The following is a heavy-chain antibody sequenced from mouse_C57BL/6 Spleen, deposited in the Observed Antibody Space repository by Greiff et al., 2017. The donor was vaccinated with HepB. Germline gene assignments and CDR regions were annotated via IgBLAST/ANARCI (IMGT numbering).Heavy chain of an antibody. CDR1: GYTFTSYW. Sequence: QVQLQQPGAELVMPGASVKLSCKASGYTFTSYWMHWVKQRPGQGLEWIGEIDPSDSYTNYNQKFKGKSTLTVDKSSSTAYMHLSSLTSEDAAVYCGARRGMDTGDFDYWGQGTTLTVAS. CDR2: IDPSDSYT. V-gene: IGHV1-69*01. CDR3: ARRGMDTGDFDY. D-gene: IGHD2-3*01. J-gene: IGHJ2*01.